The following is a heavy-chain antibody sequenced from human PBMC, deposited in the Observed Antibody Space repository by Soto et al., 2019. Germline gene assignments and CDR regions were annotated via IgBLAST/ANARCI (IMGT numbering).Heavy chain of an antibody. V-gene: IGHV3-23*01. J-gene: IGHJ6*02. D-gene: IGHD6-19*01. CDR1: VFTFSSYA. Sequence: GGSLRLSCAASVFTFSSYAMSWVRQAPGKGLEWVSAISGSGGSTYYADSVKGRFTISRDNSKNTLYLQMNSLRAEDTAVYYCAKVAGGQWLVKEHYYYYYGMDVWGQGTKVTVSS. CDR2: ISGSGGST. CDR3: AKVAGGQWLVKEHYYYYYGMDV.